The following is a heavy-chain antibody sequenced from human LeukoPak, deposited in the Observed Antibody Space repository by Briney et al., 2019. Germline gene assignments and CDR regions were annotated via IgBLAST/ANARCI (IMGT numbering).Heavy chain of an antibody. CDR3: AKEEWLGKMNYFDY. D-gene: IGHD3-3*01. CDR2: ILGSGGGDSA. V-gene: IGHV3-23*01. J-gene: IGHJ4*02. CDR1: GFTFSNYA. Sequence: GGSLRLSCAASGFTFSNYAMSWVRRAPGKGLEWVSTILGSGGGDSAYYADSVKGRFTISRDSSKNTLFLQMNSLRDEDTAVYYCAKEEWLGKMNYFDYWGQGTLVTVSS.